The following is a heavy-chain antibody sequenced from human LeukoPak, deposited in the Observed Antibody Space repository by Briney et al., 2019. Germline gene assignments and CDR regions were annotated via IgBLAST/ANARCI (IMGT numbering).Heavy chain of an antibody. CDR3: AREALGGGGY. CDR2: IYSSDST. CDR1: VFTVSRNY. J-gene: IGHJ4*02. V-gene: IGHV3-66*01. D-gene: IGHD3-10*01. Sequence: GGSLRLSCAASVFTVSRNYMSWLRQAPAKGLEWVSIIYSSDSTYYADSMKGRFTISRENSKHTLYLQMNSLRAEDTAVYYCAREALGGGGYWGQGTLVTVSS.